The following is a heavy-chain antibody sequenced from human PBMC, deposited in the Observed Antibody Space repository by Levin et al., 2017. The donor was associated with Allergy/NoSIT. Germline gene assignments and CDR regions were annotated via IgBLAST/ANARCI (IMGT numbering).Heavy chain of an antibody. D-gene: IGHD2/OR15-2a*01. V-gene: IGHV3-11*01. CDR1: GFTFSDYY. Sequence: GGSLRLSCAASGFTFSDYYINWIRQTPGKGLEWVSYISSSGSNINYADSVKGRFTISRDNAKNSLYLQMNSLRAEDTAVYYCARGTTGNVWNFDLWGRGTLVTVSS. J-gene: IGHJ2*01. CDR3: ARGTTGNVWNFDL. CDR2: ISSSGSNI.